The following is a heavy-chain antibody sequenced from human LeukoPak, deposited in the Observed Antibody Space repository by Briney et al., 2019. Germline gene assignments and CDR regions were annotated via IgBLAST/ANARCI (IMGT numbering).Heavy chain of an antibody. V-gene: IGHV1-8*01. CDR1: GYTFTSYD. J-gene: IGHJ5*02. CDR3: ARVPSGVVGGWFDP. CDR2: MDPNSGNT. D-gene: IGHD3-22*01. Sequence: ASVKVSCKASGYTFTSYDINWVRQATGQGLEWMGWMDPNSGNTGYAQKFQGRVTMTRNTSISTAYMELSSLRSEDTAAYYCARVPSGVVGGWFDPWGQGTLVTVSS.